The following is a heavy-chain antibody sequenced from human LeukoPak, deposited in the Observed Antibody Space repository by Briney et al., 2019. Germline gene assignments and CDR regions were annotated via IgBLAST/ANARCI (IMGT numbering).Heavy chain of an antibody. Sequence: SETLSLTCTVSGGSISSSSYYWGWIRQPPGKGLEWIGSIYYSGSTYYNPSLKSRVTISVDTSKNQFSLKLSSVTAADTAVYYCARDKMAGNGYNFFDYWGQGTLVTVSS. J-gene: IGHJ4*02. CDR2: IYYSGST. CDR1: GGSISSSSYY. CDR3: ARDKMAGNGYNFFDY. D-gene: IGHD5-24*01. V-gene: IGHV4-39*07.